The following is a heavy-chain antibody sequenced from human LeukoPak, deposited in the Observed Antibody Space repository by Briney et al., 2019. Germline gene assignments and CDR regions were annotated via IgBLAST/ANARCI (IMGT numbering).Heavy chain of an antibody. D-gene: IGHD3-22*01. CDR3: ARAPILYDSSGYYPSPYAFDI. J-gene: IGHJ3*02. CDR1: GYNFNTYD. V-gene: IGHV7-4-1*02. CDR2: INTNTGNP. Sequence: ASVKVSCKASGYNFNTYDINWVRQAPGQGLEWMGWINTNTGNPTYAQGFTGRFVFSLDTSVSTAYLQISSLKAEDTAVYYCARAPILYDSSGYYPSPYAFDIWGQGTMVTVSS.